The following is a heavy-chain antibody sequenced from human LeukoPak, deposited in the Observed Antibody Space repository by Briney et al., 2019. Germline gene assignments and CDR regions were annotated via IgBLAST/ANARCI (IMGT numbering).Heavy chain of an antibody. CDR1: GGTFSSYA. CDR3: ARGIEIAVDYYDSSGYSNDAFDI. CDR2: IIPIFGTA. Sequence: SVKVSCKASGGTFSSYAISWVRQAPGRGLEWMGGIIPIFGTANYAQKFQGRVTITADESTSTAYMELSSLRSEDTAVYYCARGIEIAVDYYDSSGYSNDAFDIWGQGTMVTVSS. D-gene: IGHD3-22*01. J-gene: IGHJ3*02. V-gene: IGHV1-69*13.